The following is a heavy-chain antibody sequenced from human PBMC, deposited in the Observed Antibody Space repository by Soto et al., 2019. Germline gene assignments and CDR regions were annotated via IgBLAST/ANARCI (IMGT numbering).Heavy chain of an antibody. CDR2: IKEDGRET. CDR1: GFTFSNYW. V-gene: IGHV3-7*01. J-gene: IGHJ4*02. Sequence: EVQLVESGGGLVQPGGSLRLSCAASGFTFSNYWMSWVRQAPGKRLEWLANIKEDGRETNYVDSVKGRFTISRDNAKNSLYLQINSLRAEDTAVFYCARERPSGLVDLDYRGQGTLLTVSS. CDR3: ARERPSGLVDLDY. D-gene: IGHD3-9*01.